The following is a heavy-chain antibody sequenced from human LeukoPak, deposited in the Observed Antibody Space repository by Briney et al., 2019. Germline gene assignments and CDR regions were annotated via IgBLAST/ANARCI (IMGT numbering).Heavy chain of an antibody. J-gene: IGHJ3*02. Sequence: SETLSLTCTVSGGSVSSGSYYWSWIRQPPGKGLEWIGYMYYTGSTNYNPSLKSRVTISVDTSKNQFSLKLSSVTAADTAVYYCARDSPRYCSGGSCHGDAFDIWGQGTMVTVSS. D-gene: IGHD2-15*01. CDR2: MYYTGST. V-gene: IGHV4-61*01. CDR1: GGSVSSGSYY. CDR3: ARDSPRYCSGGSCHGDAFDI.